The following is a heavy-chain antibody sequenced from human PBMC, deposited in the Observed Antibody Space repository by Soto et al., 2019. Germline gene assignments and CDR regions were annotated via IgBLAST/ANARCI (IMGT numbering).Heavy chain of an antibody. CDR3: ALRSMAVVPEY. V-gene: IGHV4-59*01. Sequence: QVQLQESGPGLVKPSETLSLTCAVSGDSISSYYCMWIRQPPGKGLEYIGYLYYGRSANYKPSLNSRVTLALGTSLNQCPLWPSCMAAADTAVYYCALRSMAVVPEYWGQGTLVTVSS. CDR1: GDSISSYY. CDR2: LYYGRSA. D-gene: IGHD3-22*01. J-gene: IGHJ4*02.